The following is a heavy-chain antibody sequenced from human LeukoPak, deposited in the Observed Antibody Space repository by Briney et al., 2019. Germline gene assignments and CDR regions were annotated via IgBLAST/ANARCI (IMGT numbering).Heavy chain of an antibody. CDR2: ISDNGLDT. J-gene: IGHJ3*02. CDR1: GFTFSTSV. Sequence: GGSLRLSCEVSGFTFSTSVMHWVRQAPGKGLEYVSGISDNGLDTHYGNSVEGRFTISRDNSKNSLYLQMDSLRDEDMAVHYCAREGHSSGHCGALDIWGQGTMVTVSS. CDR3: AREGHSSGHCGALDI. V-gene: IGHV3-64*01. D-gene: IGHD3-22*01.